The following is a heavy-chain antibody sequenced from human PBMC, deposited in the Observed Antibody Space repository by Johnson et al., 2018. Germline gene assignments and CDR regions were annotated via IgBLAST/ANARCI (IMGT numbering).Heavy chain of an antibody. CDR2: VSRRGDSP. D-gene: IGHD4-17*01. CDR1: GFTFTMYA. V-gene: IGHV3-23*04. Sequence: EVQLVESGGGLVQPGGSLRLSCAASGFTFTMYAMHWVRQTPGKGLEWVSGVSRRGDSPYYADFGRGRFTVSRDNSNSTLSLQMNSLRADDTAVYYRAKDEAYGDSPRDAFDIWGQGTMVTVSS. J-gene: IGHJ3*02. CDR3: AKDEAYGDSPRDAFDI.